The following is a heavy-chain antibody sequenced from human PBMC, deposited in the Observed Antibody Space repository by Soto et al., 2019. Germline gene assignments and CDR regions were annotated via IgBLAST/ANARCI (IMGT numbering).Heavy chain of an antibody. J-gene: IGHJ4*02. CDR3: AKGSGSWYFDY. Sequence: EVQLVESGGGLVQPGRSLRLSCAASGFTFDDYAMHWVRQAPGKGLEWVSGISWNSGSIGYADSVKGRFTISRDNAKNSLYLQMNSLRAEDTALYYCAKGSGSWYFDYLGQGTLVTVSS. CDR1: GFTFDDYA. CDR2: ISWNSGSI. D-gene: IGHD6-13*01. V-gene: IGHV3-9*01.